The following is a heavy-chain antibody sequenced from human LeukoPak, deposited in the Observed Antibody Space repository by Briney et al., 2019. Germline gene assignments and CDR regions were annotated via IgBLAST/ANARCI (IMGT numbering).Heavy chain of an antibody. Sequence: PGGWLRLSCTASGFTFGDYAMSLVRQAPGKGLEWVGFIRSKAYGGTTEYAASVKGRFTISRDDSKSIAYLQMNSLKTEDTAVYYCTRVGDYAEYFQHWGQGTLVTVSS. CDR2: IRSKAYGGTT. CDR3: TRVGDYAEYFQH. J-gene: IGHJ1*01. D-gene: IGHD1-26*01. CDR1: GFTFGDYA. V-gene: IGHV3-49*04.